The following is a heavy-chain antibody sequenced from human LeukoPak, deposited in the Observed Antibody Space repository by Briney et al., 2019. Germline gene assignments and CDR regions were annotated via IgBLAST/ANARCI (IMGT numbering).Heavy chain of an antibody. J-gene: IGHJ6*02. CDR3: AKDTYGDPASGYYYGMDV. D-gene: IGHD4-17*01. V-gene: IGHV3-23*01. CDR1: GFTFSSYA. Sequence: PGGSLRLSCAASGFTFSSYAMSWVRQAPGKGLEWVSAISGSGGSTYYADSVKGRFTISRDNSKNTLYLQMNSLRAEDTAVYYCAKDTYGDPASGYYYGMDVWGQGTTVTVSS. CDR2: ISGSGGST.